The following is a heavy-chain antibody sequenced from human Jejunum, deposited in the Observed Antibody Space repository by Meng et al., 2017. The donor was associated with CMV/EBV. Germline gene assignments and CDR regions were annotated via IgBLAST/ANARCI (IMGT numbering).Heavy chain of an antibody. J-gene: IGHJ3*02. CDR2: ITTYNRNT. V-gene: IGHV1-18*01. Sequence: ISWGRQTPGQGLEWMGRITTYNRNTNYAQNLQGRVTMTTDTSTSTAYMELRSLRSDDTAVYYCARERELTYYYGSGSYPSGAFDIWGQGTMVTVSS. D-gene: IGHD3-10*01. CDR3: ARERELTYYYGSGSYPSGAFDI.